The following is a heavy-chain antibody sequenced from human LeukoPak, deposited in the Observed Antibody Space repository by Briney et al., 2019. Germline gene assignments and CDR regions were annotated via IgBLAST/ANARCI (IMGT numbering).Heavy chain of an antibody. CDR1: GFTFSSYA. J-gene: IGHJ5*02. V-gene: IGHV3-23*01. D-gene: IGHD3-10*01. CDR3: ASLGITMVRGVSTCDP. Sequence: GGSLRLSCAASGFTFSSYAMSWVRQAPGKGLEWVSAISGSGGSTYYADSVKGRFTISRDNSKNTLYLQMNSLRAEDTAVYYCASLGITMVRGVSTCDPWGQGTLVTVSS. CDR2: ISGSGGST.